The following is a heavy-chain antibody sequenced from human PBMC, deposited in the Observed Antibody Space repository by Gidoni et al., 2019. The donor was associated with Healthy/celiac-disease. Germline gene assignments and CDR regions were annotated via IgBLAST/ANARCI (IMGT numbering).Heavy chain of an antibody. Sequence: QVQLVQSGDEVKKPGASVKVSCKASGYTFTGYYRHWVRQAPGQGLEWMGWINPNSGGTNDAQKFQGRVTMTRDTSISTAYMELSRLRSDDTAVYYCAGAIAVAAFDIWGQGTMVTVSS. V-gene: IGHV1-2*02. CDR3: AGAIAVAAFDI. CDR2: INPNSGGT. J-gene: IGHJ3*02. D-gene: IGHD6-19*01. CDR1: GYTFTGYY.